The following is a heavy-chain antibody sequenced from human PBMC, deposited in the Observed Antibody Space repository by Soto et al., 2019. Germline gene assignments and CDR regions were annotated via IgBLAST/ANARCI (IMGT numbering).Heavy chain of an antibody. CDR2: IIPVFDKA. D-gene: IGHD2-8*01. J-gene: IGHJ3*01. Sequence: QVQLVQSGADVKKPGSSVKVSCKTSGGPFGSSAISWVRQAPAQGLEWMGEIIPVFDKANYAQNFQGRLTLTADEPTGTVFMQLSSQRSEYTAVYSCARLMRDWXXXFDLWGLGTFVPVSS. CDR1: GGPFGSSA. V-gene: IGHV1-69*01. CDR3: ARLMRDWXXXFDL.